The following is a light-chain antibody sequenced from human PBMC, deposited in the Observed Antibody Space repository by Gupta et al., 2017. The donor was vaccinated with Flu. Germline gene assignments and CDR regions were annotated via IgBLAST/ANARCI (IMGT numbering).Light chain of an antibody. V-gene: IGKV3-15*01. CDR3: QHYNNWPPYT. Sequence: VTLSVSPGERATLSCRASQSISSNLAWYQQKPGQAPRLLLYGASTRATAIPARFSGSGSGTEFTLTISSLQSEDFAVYYCQHYNNWPPYTFGQGTKLEIK. CDR1: QSISSN. J-gene: IGKJ2*01. CDR2: GAS.